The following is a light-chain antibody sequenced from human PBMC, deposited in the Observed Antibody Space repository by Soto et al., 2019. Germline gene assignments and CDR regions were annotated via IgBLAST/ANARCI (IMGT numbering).Light chain of an antibody. Sequence: SYELTQPPSVSVAPEKTTTITCGGNNIGDKRVHWYRQKPGQAPVLLISYDRDRPSGIPERFSGSNSGNTATLTISRVEAGDDADYYCQVWDIMTDNYVFGGGTKVTVL. CDR3: QVWDIMTDNYV. CDR2: YDR. CDR1: NIGDKR. J-gene: IGLJ1*01. V-gene: IGLV3-21*04.